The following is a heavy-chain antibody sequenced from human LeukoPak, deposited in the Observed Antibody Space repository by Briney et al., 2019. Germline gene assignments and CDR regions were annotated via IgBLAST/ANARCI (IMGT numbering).Heavy chain of an antibody. CDR3: ARDVVEGVPGHYFDY. CDR1: GFTVSSNY. Sequence: PGGSLRLSCAASGFTVSSNYMSWVRQAPGKGLEWVSVIYSGASTYYADSVKGRFTISRDNSKNTLYLQMNSLRAEDTAVYYCARDVVEGVPGHYFDYWGQGTLVTVSS. CDR2: IYSGAST. J-gene: IGHJ4*02. D-gene: IGHD2-15*01. V-gene: IGHV3-53*01.